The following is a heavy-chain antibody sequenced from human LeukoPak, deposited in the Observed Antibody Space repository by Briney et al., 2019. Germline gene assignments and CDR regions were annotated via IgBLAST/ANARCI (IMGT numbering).Heavy chain of an antibody. CDR2: INHSGST. CDR1: GGSFSGYY. J-gene: IGHJ4*02. Sequence: SETLSLTCAVYGGSFSGYYWSWIRQPPGKGLEWIGEINHSGSTNYNPSLKSRVTISVDTSKNQFSLKLSSVTAADTAVYYCARRQASLWFGESRLDYWGQGTLVTVSS. V-gene: IGHV4-34*01. D-gene: IGHD3-10*01. CDR3: ARRQASLWFGESRLDY.